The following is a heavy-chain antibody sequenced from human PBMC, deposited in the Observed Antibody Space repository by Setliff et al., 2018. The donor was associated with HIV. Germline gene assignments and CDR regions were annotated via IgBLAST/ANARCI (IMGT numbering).Heavy chain of an antibody. CDR2: IYYSGST. Sequence: SETLSLTCTVTGGSISSYYWSWIRQPPGKGLEWIGYIYYSGSTNYNPSLKSRVTISVDTSKNQFSLKLSSVTAADAAVYYCAGERSFYFFYYWCQGTLVTVSS. J-gene: IGHJ4*02. V-gene: IGHV4-59*01. CDR3: AGERSFYFFYY. CDR1: GGSISSYY. D-gene: IGHD3-10*01.